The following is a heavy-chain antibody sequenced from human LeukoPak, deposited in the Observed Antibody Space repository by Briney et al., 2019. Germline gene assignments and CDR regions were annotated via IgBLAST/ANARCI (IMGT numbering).Heavy chain of an antibody. Sequence: ASVKVSCKASGYTFTGYYVHWVRQAPGQGLEWMGWINPNSGGTNYAQKFQGRVTMTRDTSISTAYMELSRLRSDDTAVYYCATGGGSCPGGCWFDPWGQGTLVTVSS. V-gene: IGHV1-2*02. CDR2: INPNSGGT. CDR3: ATGGGSCPGGCWFDP. J-gene: IGHJ5*02. CDR1: GYTFTGYY. D-gene: IGHD2-15*01.